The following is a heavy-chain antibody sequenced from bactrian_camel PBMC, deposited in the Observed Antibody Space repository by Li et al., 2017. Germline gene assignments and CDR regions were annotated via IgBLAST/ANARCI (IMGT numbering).Heavy chain of an antibody. CDR2: IDSDGST. CDR1: GYTSSSYC. J-gene: IGHJ4*01. Sequence: QLVESGGGSVQAGGSLRLSCVASGYTSSSYCIGWFRQAPGKEREGVANIDSDGSTSYADSVKGRFTISRDNAKNTLYLQMNSLKTEDTAVYYCAAFVYYLGRDYWGQGTQVTVS. CDR3: AAFVYYLGRDY. D-gene: IGHD2*01. V-gene: IGHV3S1*01.